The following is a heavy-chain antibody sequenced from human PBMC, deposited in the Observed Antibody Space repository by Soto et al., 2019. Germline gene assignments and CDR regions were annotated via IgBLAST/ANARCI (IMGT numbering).Heavy chain of an antibody. D-gene: IGHD6-6*01. CDR1: GFTFSSYG. J-gene: IGHJ6*02. CDR3: AKVIIAARPGGGYYYYGMDV. Sequence: LRLSCAASGFTFSSYGMHWVRQAPGKGLEWVAVISYDGSNKYYADSVKGRFTISRDNSKNTLYLQMNSLRAEDTDVYYCAKVIIAARPGGGYYYYGMDVWGQGTTVTVSS. CDR2: ISYDGSNK. V-gene: IGHV3-30*18.